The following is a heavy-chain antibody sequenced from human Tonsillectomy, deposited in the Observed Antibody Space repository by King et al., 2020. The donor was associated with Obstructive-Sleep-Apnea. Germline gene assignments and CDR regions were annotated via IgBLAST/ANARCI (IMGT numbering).Heavy chain of an antibody. CDR2: INNDGGSI. CDR1: GFTFSNYW. CDR3: VSGFLGPDY. J-gene: IGHJ4*02. V-gene: IGHV3-74*01. Sequence: VQLVESGGGLVQPGGSLRLSCAASGFTFSNYWMHWVRQAPGKGLVWVSRINNDGGSIIYVDSVKGRFTVSRDNAKNTLYLQMGSLRAEDTAVYYCVSGFLGPDYWGQGTLVTVSS. D-gene: IGHD1-14*01.